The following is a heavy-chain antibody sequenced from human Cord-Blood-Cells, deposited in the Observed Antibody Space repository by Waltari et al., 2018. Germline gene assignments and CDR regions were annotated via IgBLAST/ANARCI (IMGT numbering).Heavy chain of an antibody. CDR3: TTLENDYGDYGDAFDI. D-gene: IGHD4-17*01. CDR1: GFTFINAW. V-gene: IGHV3-15*01. CDR2: IKSKTDGGTT. Sequence: AASGFTFINAWMSWVRQAPGTGLEWVGRIKSKTDGGTTDYAAPVKGRFTISRDDSKNTLYLQMNSLKTEDTAVYYCTTLENDYGDYGDAFDIWGQGTMVTVSS. J-gene: IGHJ3*02.